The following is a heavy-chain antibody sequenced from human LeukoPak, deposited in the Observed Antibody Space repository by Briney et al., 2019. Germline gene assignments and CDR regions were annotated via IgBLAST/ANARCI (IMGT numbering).Heavy chain of an antibody. Sequence: SETLSLTCTVSGGSISSSSYYWGWIRQPPGKGLEWIGSIYYSGSTYYNPSLKSRVTISVDTSKSQFSLKLSSVTAADTAVYYCARRRIAARPQYFDYWGQGTLVTVSS. J-gene: IGHJ4*02. D-gene: IGHD6-6*01. CDR1: GGSISSSSYY. CDR2: IYYSGST. V-gene: IGHV4-39*01. CDR3: ARRRIAARPQYFDY.